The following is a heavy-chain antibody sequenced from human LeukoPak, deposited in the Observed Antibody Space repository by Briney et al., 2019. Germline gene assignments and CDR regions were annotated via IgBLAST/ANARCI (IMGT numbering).Heavy chain of an antibody. CDR2: INSDGSST. J-gene: IGHJ3*02. D-gene: IGHD2-21*02. CDR1: GFTFSSYW. CDR3: AGAYCGGDCYSPFDAFDI. V-gene: IGHV3-74*01. Sequence: GGSLRLSCAASGFTFSSYWMHWVRQAPGKGLLWVSRINSDGSSTSYADYVKGRFAISRDNANNTLYLQMNSLRAEDTAVYYCAGAYCGGDCYSPFDAFDIWGQGTMVTVSS.